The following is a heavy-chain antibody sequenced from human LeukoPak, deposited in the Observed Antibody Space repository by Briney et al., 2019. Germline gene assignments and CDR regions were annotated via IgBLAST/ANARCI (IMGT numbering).Heavy chain of an antibody. CDR3: ARGYPSRWVGSRYFDP. Sequence: SETLSLTCTVSGASISSYYRQWVRLSPGKGLEWIGHFYHSGGINYNPSLTSRVTISIDTSGNQVSLKMTSMAAADTAVYYCARGYPSRWVGSRYFDPWGQETLVTVPS. CDR2: FYHSGGI. J-gene: IGHJ5*02. D-gene: IGHD6-13*01. CDR1: GASISSYY. V-gene: IGHV4-59*13.